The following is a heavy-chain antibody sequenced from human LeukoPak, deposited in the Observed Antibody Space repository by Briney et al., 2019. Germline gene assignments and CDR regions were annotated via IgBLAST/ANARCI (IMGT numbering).Heavy chain of an antibody. D-gene: IGHD1-7*01. CDR1: GFTFSSSW. Sequence: PGGSLRLSCAASGFTFSSSWVHWVRQAPGKGLVWVSRIDPDGRPTNYADSVKGRFTNSRDNAKNTLYLQMNSLSVEDTAVYYCTRAGNYRFDYWGPGTLVTVSS. J-gene: IGHJ4*02. CDR3: TRAGNYRFDY. CDR2: IDPDGRPT. V-gene: IGHV3-74*01.